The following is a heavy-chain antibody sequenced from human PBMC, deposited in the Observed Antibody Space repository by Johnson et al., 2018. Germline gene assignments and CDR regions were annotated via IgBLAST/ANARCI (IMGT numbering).Heavy chain of an antibody. D-gene: IGHD3-10*01. V-gene: IGHV3-48*01. CDR3: ARGIGEFYGSGSYYYYYMDV. CDR2: ISTSSSTI. Sequence: VQLVESGGGVVQPGRSLRLSCAASGFTFSSYGMHWVRQAPGKGLEWVSYISTSSSTIYYADSVKGRFTISRDNAKNSRYLQMNTLGAEDTAVYYCARGIGEFYGSGSYYYYYMDVWGKGTTVTVSS. J-gene: IGHJ6*03. CDR1: GFTFSSYG.